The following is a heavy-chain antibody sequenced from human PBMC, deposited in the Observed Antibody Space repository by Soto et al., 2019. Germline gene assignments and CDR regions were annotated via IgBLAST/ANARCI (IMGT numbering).Heavy chain of an antibody. D-gene: IGHD1-1*01. J-gene: IGHJ4*02. CDR3: AHRDWIEGLFDY. V-gene: IGHV2-5*02. Sequence: QITLKESGPTLVKPTQTLTLTCTFSGFSLSTSGVGVGWIRLPPGKALEWLEVIYWDDDKHYSPSLKSRLTITKDTSKNQVVLTMTNMDPADTATYYCAHRDWIEGLFDYWGQGTLVTVSS. CDR1: GFSLSTSGVG. CDR2: IYWDDDK.